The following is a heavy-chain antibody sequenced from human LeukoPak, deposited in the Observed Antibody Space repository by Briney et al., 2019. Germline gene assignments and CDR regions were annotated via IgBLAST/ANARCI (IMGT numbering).Heavy chain of an antibody. V-gene: IGHV4-34*01. D-gene: IGHD2-21*02. CDR1: GGSFSGYY. Sequence: SETLSLTCAVYGGSFSGYYWSWIRQPPGKGLEWIGTIYYSGSTYYNPSLKSRVTISVDTSKNQFSLKLSSVTAADTACGGDCPTGGAFDIWGQGTTVTVSS. J-gene: IGHJ3*02. CDR3: CPTGGAFDI. CDR2: IYYSGST.